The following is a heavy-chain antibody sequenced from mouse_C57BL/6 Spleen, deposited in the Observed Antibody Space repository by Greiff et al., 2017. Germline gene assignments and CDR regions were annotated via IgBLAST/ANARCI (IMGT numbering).Heavy chain of an antibody. V-gene: IGHV1-9*01. CDR3: ARGGVYYGSSSLDY. J-gene: IGHJ2*01. CDR1: GYTFTGYW. CDR2: ILPGSGST. Sequence: QVQLKQSGAELMKPGASVKLSCKATGYTFTGYWIEWVKQRPGHGLEWIGEILPGSGSTNYNEKFKGKATFTADTSSNTAYMRLSSLTTEDSAIYYCARGGVYYGSSSLDYWGQGTTLTVSS. D-gene: IGHD1-1*01.